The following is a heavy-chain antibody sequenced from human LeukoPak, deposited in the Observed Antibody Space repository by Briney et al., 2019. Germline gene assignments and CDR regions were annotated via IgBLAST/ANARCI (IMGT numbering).Heavy chain of an antibody. CDR3: ARPRVVPAAIYGWDAFDI. Sequence: GSSVTVSCKASGGTFISYAISWVRQAPGQGLEWMGGIIPIFGTANYAQKFQGRVTITTDESTSTAYMELSSLRSEDTAVYYCARPRVVPAAIYGWDAFDIWGQGTMVTVSS. CDR1: GGTFISYA. J-gene: IGHJ3*02. CDR2: IIPIFGTA. D-gene: IGHD2-2*01. V-gene: IGHV1-69*05.